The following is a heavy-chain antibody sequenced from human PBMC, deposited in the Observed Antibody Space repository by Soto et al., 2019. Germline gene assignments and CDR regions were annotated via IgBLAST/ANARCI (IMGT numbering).Heavy chain of an antibody. CDR2: ISYDGSSK. CDR1: GFTFSSYG. CDR3: AKDWGEGGSYDYYYYGMDV. D-gene: IGHD1-26*01. V-gene: IGHV3-30*18. J-gene: IGHJ6*02. Sequence: GGSLSLSCAASGFTFSSYGMHWVRQAPGKGLEWVSVISYDGSSKYYADSVKGRFTISRDNFKNTLYLQMNSLRAEDTAVYYCAKDWGEGGSYDYYYYGMDVWGQGTTVTVSS.